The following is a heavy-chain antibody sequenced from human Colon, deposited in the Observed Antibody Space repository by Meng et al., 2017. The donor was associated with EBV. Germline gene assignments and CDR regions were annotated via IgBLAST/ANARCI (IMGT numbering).Heavy chain of an antibody. CDR2: ISAYNGNT. J-gene: IGHJ5*02. CDR1: GYTFTSYA. Sequence: VHAVQSGFELKKPGASVKVSCKASGYTFTSYAMNWVRQAPGQGLEWMGWISAYNGNTNYAQKLQGRVTMTTDTSTSTAYMELRSLRSDDTAVYYCARNRPRGVATGANWFDPWGQGTLVTVSS. D-gene: IGHD5-12*01. V-gene: IGHV1-18*01. CDR3: ARNRPRGVATGANWFDP.